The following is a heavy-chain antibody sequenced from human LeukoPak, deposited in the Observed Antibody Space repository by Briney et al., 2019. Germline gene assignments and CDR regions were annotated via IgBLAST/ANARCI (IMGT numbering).Heavy chain of an antibody. Sequence: PSETLSLTCTVSGGSISSYYWTWIRQPAGKGLEWIGRMSISGSTNYNPSLKSRVTLSADTSKNQFSLRLTSVTAADTAVYYCAREYGSGRSFDYWGQGNPVTVSS. J-gene: IGHJ4*02. V-gene: IGHV4-4*07. CDR3: AREYGSGRSFDY. CDR2: MSISGST. D-gene: IGHD3-10*01. CDR1: GGSISSYY.